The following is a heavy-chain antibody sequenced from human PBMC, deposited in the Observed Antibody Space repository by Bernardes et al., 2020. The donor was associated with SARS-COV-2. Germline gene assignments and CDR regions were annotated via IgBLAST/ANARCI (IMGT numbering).Heavy chain of an antibody. D-gene: IGHD2-2*01. V-gene: IGHV3-21*01. CDR3: ARDRTCSSTSCYLSWFDP. CDR2: ISSSSSYI. CDR1: GFTFSSYS. Sequence: GGSLRLSCAASGFTFSSYSMNWVRQAPGKGLEWVSSISSSSSYIYYADSVKGRFTISRDNAKNSLYLQMNSLRAEDTAVYYCARDRTCSSTSCYLSWFDPWGQGTLVTVSS. J-gene: IGHJ5*02.